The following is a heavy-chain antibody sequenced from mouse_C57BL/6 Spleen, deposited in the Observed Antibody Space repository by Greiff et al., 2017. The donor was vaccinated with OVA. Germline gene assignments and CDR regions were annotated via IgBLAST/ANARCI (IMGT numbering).Heavy chain of an antibody. V-gene: IGHV1-53*01. CDR1: GYTFTSYW. Sequence: QVQLQQPGTELVKPGASVKLSCKASGYTFTSYWMHWVKQRPGQGLEWIGNINPSNGGTNYNEKFKSKATMTVDKSSSTAYMQLSSLTSEDSAVYDFARSHYGSNYAWFAYWGQGTLVTVSA. J-gene: IGHJ3*01. D-gene: IGHD1-1*01. CDR3: ARSHYGSNYAWFAY. CDR2: INPSNGGT.